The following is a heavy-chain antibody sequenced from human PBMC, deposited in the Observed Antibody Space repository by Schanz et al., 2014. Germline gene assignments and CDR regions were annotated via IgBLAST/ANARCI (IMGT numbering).Heavy chain of an antibody. Sequence: QVQLQQWGAGLLKASETLSLTCAVYGGSSSDCYWSWIRQPPGKGLEWIGEINHSGGTNYNPSLKSRVPMSVDPSKNQFSLILPSVTAADTAVYYCELITLDRGVRNDYWGQGTLVTVSS. D-gene: IGHD3-10*01. CDR2: INHSGGT. J-gene: IGHJ4*02. V-gene: IGHV4-34*01. CDR1: GGSSSDCY. CDR3: ELITLDRGVRNDY.